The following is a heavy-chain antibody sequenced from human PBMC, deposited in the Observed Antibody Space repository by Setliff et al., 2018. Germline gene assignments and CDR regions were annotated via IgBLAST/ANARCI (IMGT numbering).Heavy chain of an antibody. Sequence: PSETLSLTCTVSGGSISSYYWSWIRQPAGKGLEWIGHIYIGGSTNYNPSLKSRVTISVDTSKNQFSLKLSSVTAADTAVYYCARARIQLWSSPYNWFDPWGQGTLVTVSS. V-gene: IGHV4-4*07. CDR1: GGSISSYY. CDR3: ARARIQLWSSPYNWFDP. CDR2: IYIGGST. J-gene: IGHJ5*02. D-gene: IGHD5-18*01.